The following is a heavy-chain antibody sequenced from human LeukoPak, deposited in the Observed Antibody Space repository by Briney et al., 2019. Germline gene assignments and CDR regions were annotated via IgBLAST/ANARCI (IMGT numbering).Heavy chain of an antibody. J-gene: IGHJ4*02. CDR3: ARQGDGYNRPFDY. CDR1: GYTFTNYW. Sequence: GESLKISYKGSGYTFTNYWIGWVRQMPGKGLEWMGIIYPGDSDTTYSPSFQGQVTISADKSISTAYLQWSSLKASDTAVYYCARQGDGYNRPFDYWGQGTLVTVSS. V-gene: IGHV5-51*01. D-gene: IGHD5-24*01. CDR2: IYPGDSDT.